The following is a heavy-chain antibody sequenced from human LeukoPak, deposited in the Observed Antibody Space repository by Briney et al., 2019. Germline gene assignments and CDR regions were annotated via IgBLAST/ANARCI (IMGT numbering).Heavy chain of an antibody. CDR2: INPNSGAT. CDR3: ARGMTTVDMDV. V-gene: IGHV1-2*06. CDR1: GYTFTSYY. D-gene: IGHD4-17*01. Sequence: ASVKVSCKASGYTFTSYYIHWVRQAPGQGLEWMGRINPNSGATNYTQKFQGRVTMTRATSISTAYMELSRLRSDDTAVYYCARGMTTVDMDVWGKGTTVTVSS. J-gene: IGHJ6*03.